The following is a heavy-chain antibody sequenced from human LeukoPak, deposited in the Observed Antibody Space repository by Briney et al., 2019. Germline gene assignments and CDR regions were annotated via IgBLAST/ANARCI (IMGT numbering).Heavy chain of an antibody. Sequence: GGSLRLSCATSGFIFDHFGMNWVRQVPGKGLEWVSGINWDSTSTNYVDSVRGRFTISRVNAKNSLYLQMNSLRVEDTAFYYCARDLKYCTGGMCYFTAVADSWGQGTLVTVSS. V-gene: IGHV3-20*04. CDR3: ARDLKYCTGGMCYFTAVADS. D-gene: IGHD2-8*02. CDR1: GFIFDHFG. J-gene: IGHJ4*02. CDR2: INWDSTST.